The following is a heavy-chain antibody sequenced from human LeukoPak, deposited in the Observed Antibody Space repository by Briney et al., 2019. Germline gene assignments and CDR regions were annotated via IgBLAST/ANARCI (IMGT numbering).Heavy chain of an antibody. CDR2: INPNSGGT. J-gene: IGHJ3*02. V-gene: IGHV1-2*02. CDR3: ARRQRAAPDAFDI. Sequence: ASVKVSCKASGYTFTGYYMHWVRQAPGQGLEWMGWINPNSGGTNYAQKFQGRVTMTRDTSISTAYMELSRLRSDDTVVYYCARRQRAAPDAFDIWGQGTMVTVSS. CDR1: GYTFTGYY. D-gene: IGHD2-15*01.